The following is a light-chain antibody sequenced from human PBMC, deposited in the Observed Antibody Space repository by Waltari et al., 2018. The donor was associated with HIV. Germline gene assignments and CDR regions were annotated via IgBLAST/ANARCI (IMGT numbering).Light chain of an antibody. CDR2: DVS. CDR1: RSDVGGYTY. CDR3: SSYTSSSTLV. J-gene: IGLJ2*01. Sequence: QSALTQPASVSGSPGQSITIPCTGTRSDVGGYTYVSWYQQHPGKAPKLMIYDVSNRPSGVSNRFSGSKSGNTASLTISGLQAEDEADYYCSSYTSSSTLVFGGGTKLTVL. V-gene: IGLV2-14*03.